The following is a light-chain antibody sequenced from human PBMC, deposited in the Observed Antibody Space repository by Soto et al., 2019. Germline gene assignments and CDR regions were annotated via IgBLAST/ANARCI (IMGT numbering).Light chain of an antibody. CDR1: QDISDW. CDR2: AAS. J-gene: IGKJ4*01. Sequence: DIQMTHSPSSLSASVGDRVPIPCRASQDISDWLAWYQQKPEKAPKSLIYAASLLQTGVPSRFSGSGSGTDFTLTISSLKPEDSATYYCQQYNTYPLTFGGGTKVEIK. V-gene: IGKV1D-16*01. CDR3: QQYNTYPLT.